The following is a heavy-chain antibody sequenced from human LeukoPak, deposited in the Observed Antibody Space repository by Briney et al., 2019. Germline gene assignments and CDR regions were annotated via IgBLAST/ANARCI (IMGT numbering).Heavy chain of an antibody. CDR3: ARGRGYGDYAERAGYYYYMDV. D-gene: IGHD4-17*01. CDR2: IYYSGRT. Sequence: SETLSLTCTVSGGSISSSSYYWAWIRQPPGKGLEWIGSIYYSGRTYYNPSLKSRVTISVDTSKNQFSLKLSSVTAADTAVYYCARGRGYGDYAERAGYYYYMDVWGKGTTVTISS. V-gene: IGHV4-39*01. J-gene: IGHJ6*03. CDR1: GGSISSSSYY.